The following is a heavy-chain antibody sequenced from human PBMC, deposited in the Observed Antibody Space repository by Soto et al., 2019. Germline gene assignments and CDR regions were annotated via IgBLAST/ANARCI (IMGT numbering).Heavy chain of an antibody. CDR3: AKGALTAVGWFDP. Sequence: EVQLLESGGGLVQPVGSLRLSCAASGFTFSSYAMNWVRQAPGKGLEWVSEISGSGVSTDYADPVKGRFTISRDNSKNTLYLQMNSLRAEDTAVYYCAKGALTAVGWFDPWGQGALVTVSS. CDR2: ISGSGVST. CDR1: GFTFSSYA. V-gene: IGHV3-23*01. D-gene: IGHD7-27*01. J-gene: IGHJ5*02.